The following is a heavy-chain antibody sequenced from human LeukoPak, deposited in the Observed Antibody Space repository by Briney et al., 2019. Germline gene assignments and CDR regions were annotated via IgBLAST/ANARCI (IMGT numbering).Heavy chain of an antibody. CDR3: AKGQVDGDYPYYYYYGMDV. CDR2: ISGSGGST. V-gene: IGHV3-23*01. D-gene: IGHD4-17*01. J-gene: IGHJ6*02. CDR1: GFTFSSYA. Sequence: GGSLRLSCAASGFTFSSYAMSWVRQAPGKGLEWVSAISGSGGSTYYADSVKGRFTISRGNSKNTLYLQMNSLRAEDTAVYYCAKGQVDGDYPYYYYYGMDVWGQGTTVTVSS.